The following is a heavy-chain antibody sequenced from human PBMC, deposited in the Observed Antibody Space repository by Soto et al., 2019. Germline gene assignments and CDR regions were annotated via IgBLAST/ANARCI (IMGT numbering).Heavy chain of an antibody. CDR3: AKEGEKYYDFWSGYYPYNWFDP. J-gene: IGHJ5*02. D-gene: IGHD3-3*01. CDR2: ISGSGGST. V-gene: IGHV3-23*01. CDR1: GCTFSSYA. Sequence: GSLRLSCAASGCTFSSYAMSWVRQAPGKGLEWVSAISGSGGSTYYADSVKGRFTISRDNSKNTLYLQMNSLRAEDTAVYYCAKEGEKYYDFWSGYYPYNWFDPWGQGTLVTVSS.